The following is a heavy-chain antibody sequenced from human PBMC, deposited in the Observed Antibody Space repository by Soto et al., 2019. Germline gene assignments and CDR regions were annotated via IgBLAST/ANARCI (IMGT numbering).Heavy chain of an antibody. Sequence: VHLQESGPGLVKPSQTLSLSCTVSGGSISSGGYYWSWIRQHPGRGLEWIGYIYYSGSIYYNPSLKSRVTISVDTSKNQFSLDLSSVTAADTAVYYCARVGYCSGGSCYGYYYYGMDVWGQGTTVTVSS. CDR2: IYYSGSI. V-gene: IGHV4-31*03. D-gene: IGHD2-15*01. CDR1: GGSISSGGYY. J-gene: IGHJ6*02. CDR3: ARVGYCSGGSCYGYYYYGMDV.